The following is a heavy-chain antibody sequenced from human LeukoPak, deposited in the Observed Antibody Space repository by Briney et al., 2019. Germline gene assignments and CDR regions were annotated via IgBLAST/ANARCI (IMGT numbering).Heavy chain of an antibody. Sequence: GASVKVSCKASGYTFTGYYIDWVRQAPGQGLEWMGRINPNSGGTHYAQKFQGRVTMTRDTSISTAYMELSRLRSDDTAVYYCAREDNLGSGSSPNDYGGQGTLVTVSS. CDR1: GYTFTGYY. J-gene: IGHJ4*02. CDR3: AREDNLGSGSSPNDY. CDR2: INPNSGGT. V-gene: IGHV1-2*06. D-gene: IGHD6-19*01.